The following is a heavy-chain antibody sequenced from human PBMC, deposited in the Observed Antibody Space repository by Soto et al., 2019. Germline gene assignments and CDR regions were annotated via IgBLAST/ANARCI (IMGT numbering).Heavy chain of an antibody. Sequence: SETLSLTCAVSGGSISIRDWWNCVRQPPGMGLEWIGEIDHSGNTNYSPSLKSRVTISVDKSKTQFSLKLNSVTAADTAVYYCARSLGTTWSFDPWGQGTLVTVSS. CDR2: IDHSGNT. V-gene: IGHV4-4*02. J-gene: IGHJ5*02. D-gene: IGHD6-13*01. CDR3: ARSLGTTWSFDP. CDR1: GGSISIRDW.